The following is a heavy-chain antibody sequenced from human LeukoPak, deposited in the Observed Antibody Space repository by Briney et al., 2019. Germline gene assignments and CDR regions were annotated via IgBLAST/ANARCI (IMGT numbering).Heavy chain of an antibody. CDR2: ISWNSGSI. J-gene: IGHJ4*02. Sequence: GGSPRLSCAVSGFTFDDYAMHWVRQAPGKGLEWVSGISWNSGSIGYADSVKGRFAISRDNAKNSLYLQMNSLRAEDMALYYCAKDGGYSGYDHFDYWGQGTLVTVSS. CDR3: AKDGGYSGYDHFDY. CDR1: GFTFDDYA. V-gene: IGHV3-9*03. D-gene: IGHD5-12*01.